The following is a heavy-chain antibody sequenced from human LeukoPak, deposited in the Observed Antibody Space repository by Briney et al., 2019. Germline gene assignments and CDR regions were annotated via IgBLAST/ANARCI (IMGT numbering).Heavy chain of an antibody. D-gene: IGHD3-3*01. V-gene: IGHV3-11*01. CDR1: GFTFSDYY. CDR3: ARDSGRITIFGVVIHNWFDP. CDR2: ISRSGSTI. J-gene: IGHJ5*02. Sequence: GGSLRLSCAASGFTFSDYYMSWIRQAPGKGLEWVSYISRSGSTIYYADSVKGRFTISRDDAKNSLYLQMNSLRAEDTAVYYCARDSGRITIFGVVIHNWFDPWGQGTLVTVSS.